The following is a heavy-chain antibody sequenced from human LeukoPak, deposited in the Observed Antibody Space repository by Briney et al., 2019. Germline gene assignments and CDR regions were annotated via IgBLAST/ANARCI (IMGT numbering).Heavy chain of an antibody. CDR3: ARGWRGRYRFDP. Sequence: SETLSLTCAVYGGSFSGYYWSWIRQPPGKGLEWIGEINHSGSTSYNPSLKSRVTISVDTSKNQFSLKLSSVTAADTAVYYCARGWRGRYRFDPWGQGTLVTVSS. J-gene: IGHJ5*02. CDR2: INHSGST. D-gene: IGHD3-16*02. CDR1: GGSFSGYY. V-gene: IGHV4-34*01.